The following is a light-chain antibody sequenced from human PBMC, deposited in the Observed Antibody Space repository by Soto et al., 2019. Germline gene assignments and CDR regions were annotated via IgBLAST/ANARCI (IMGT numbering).Light chain of an antibody. Sequence: QSVLTQPRSVSGSPGQSVTISCTGTSSDVGGYNYVSWYQQHPGKAPKLMIYDVSKRPSGVPDRFSGSKSGTSASLDITGLQAEDEADYYCQSYDSSLEVFGTGTKVTVL. CDR2: DVS. CDR1: SSDVGGYNY. V-gene: IGLV2-11*01. CDR3: QSYDSSLEV. J-gene: IGLJ1*01.